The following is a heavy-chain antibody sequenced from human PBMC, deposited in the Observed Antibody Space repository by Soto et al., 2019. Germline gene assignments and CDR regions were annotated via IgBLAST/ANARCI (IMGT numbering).Heavy chain of an antibody. Sequence: QLQLQESGPGLVKPSETLSLTCTVSGGSISSSSYYWGWIRQPPGKGLEWIGSIYYSGSTYYNPSLKRRVTISVDTSKNQFSLKPSSVTAADTAVYYCARLPDNYGIDVWGQGTTVTVSS. CDR2: IYYSGST. V-gene: IGHV4-39*01. CDR1: GGSISSSSYY. J-gene: IGHJ6*02. CDR3: ARLPDNYGIDV.